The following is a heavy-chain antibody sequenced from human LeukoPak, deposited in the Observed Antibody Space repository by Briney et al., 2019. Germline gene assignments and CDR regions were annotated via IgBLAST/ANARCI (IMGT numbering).Heavy chain of an antibody. CDR3: ARPEGNQPDDAFDI. J-gene: IGHJ3*02. D-gene: IGHD1-14*01. CDR2: IIPILGIA. Sequence: ASVKVSCKASGGTFSSYAISWVRQAPGQGREWMGRIIPILGIANYAQKFQGRVTITADKSTSTAYMELSSLRSEDTAVYYCARPEGNQPDDAFDIWGQGTMVTVSS. CDR1: GGTFSSYA. V-gene: IGHV1-69*04.